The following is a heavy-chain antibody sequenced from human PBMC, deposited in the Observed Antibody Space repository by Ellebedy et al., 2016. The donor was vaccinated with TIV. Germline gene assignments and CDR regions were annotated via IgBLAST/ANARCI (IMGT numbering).Heavy chain of an antibody. CDR2: IYHSGTT. CDR3: ARVLRGARRFDP. CDR1: GGSISGGIDY. D-gene: IGHD3-10*01. J-gene: IGHJ5*02. V-gene: IGHV4-30-4*01. Sequence: PSETLSLTXTVSGGSISGGIDYWSWVRQAPGKGLEWIGNIYHSGTTYYNASLKSRVTISVDPSKDQFFLNLISVTAADTAVYYCARVLRGARRFDPWGQGILVTVFS.